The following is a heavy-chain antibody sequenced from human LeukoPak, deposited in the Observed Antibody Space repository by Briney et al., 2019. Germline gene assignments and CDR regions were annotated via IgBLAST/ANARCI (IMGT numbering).Heavy chain of an antibody. V-gene: IGHV4-34*01. CDR1: VGSFSGYY. Sequence: SETLALTCAVYVGSFSGYYWSWIRQPPGKGLEWIGEINHSGSTNYNPSLKSRVTISVDTSKNQFSLKLSSVTAPDTAVYYCARGWNIVGAALSLYYYYGMDVWGQGTTVTVSS. CDR2: INHSGST. J-gene: IGHJ6*02. D-gene: IGHD1-26*01. CDR3: ARGWNIVGAALSLYYYYGMDV.